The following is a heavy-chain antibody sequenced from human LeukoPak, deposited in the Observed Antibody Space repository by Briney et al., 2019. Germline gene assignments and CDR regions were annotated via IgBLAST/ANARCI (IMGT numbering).Heavy chain of an antibody. CDR3: AKADSSHDAFDI. J-gene: IGHJ3*02. Sequence: GGSLRLSCAASGFTVSSNYMSWVRQAPGKGLEWVSVIYSGGSTYYADSVKGRFTISRDNSKNTLYLQMNSLRAEDTAVYYCAKADSSHDAFDIWGQGTMVTVSS. V-gene: IGHV3-53*01. CDR2: IYSGGST. D-gene: IGHD6-19*01. CDR1: GFTVSSNY.